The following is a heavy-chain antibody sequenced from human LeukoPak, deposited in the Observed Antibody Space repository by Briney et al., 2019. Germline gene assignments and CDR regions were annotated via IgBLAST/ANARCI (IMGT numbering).Heavy chain of an antibody. CDR3: ASLNAAMPQRDY. CDR2: IYYSGST. V-gene: IGHV4-38-2*02. CDR1: GYSITSSYY. D-gene: IGHD2-2*01. J-gene: IGHJ4*02. Sequence: PSETLSLTCTVSGYSITSSYYWGWIRQPPGKGLEWIGSIYYSGSTYYNPSLKSRVTISVDTSKNQFSLKLSSVTAADTAVYYCASLNAAMPQRDYWGQGTLVTVSS.